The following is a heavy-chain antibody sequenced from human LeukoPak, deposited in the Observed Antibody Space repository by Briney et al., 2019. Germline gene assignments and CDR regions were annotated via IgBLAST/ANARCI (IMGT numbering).Heavy chain of an antibody. D-gene: IGHD2-21*01. CDR1: GYTLTELS. V-gene: IGHV1-24*01. CDR3: ATKIYSHRSRAYYYYGMDV. CDR2: FDPEDGET. Sequence: ASVKVSCKVSGYTLTELSMHWVRQAPGKGLEWMGGFDPEDGETIYEQKFQGRVTMTEDTSTDTAYMELSSLRSEDTAVYYCATKIYSHRSRAYYYYGMDVWGQGTTVTVSS. J-gene: IGHJ6*02.